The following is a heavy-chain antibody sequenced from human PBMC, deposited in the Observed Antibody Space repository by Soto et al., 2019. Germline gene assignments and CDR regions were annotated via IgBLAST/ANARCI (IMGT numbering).Heavy chain of an antibody. V-gene: IGHV3-72*01. J-gene: IGHJ4*02. CDR2: IKNKANSYTT. CDR3: ARVRLGVTTRLFDY. Sequence: EVQLVESGGGLVQPGGSLRLSCAASGFTFSDHYMDWVRQAPGKGLEWVGRIKNKANSYTTEYAASVKGRFTISIDDSKDSLDLQMNRLKTEDTDVYYCARVRLGVTTRLFDYWGQGTLVTVSS. D-gene: IGHD3-16*01. CDR1: GFTFSDHY.